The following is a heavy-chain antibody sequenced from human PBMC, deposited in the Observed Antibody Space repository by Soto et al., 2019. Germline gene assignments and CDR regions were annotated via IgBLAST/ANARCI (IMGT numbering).Heavy chain of an antibody. Sequence: VQLVESGGGVVQPGRSLRLSCAASGFTFSSYAMHWVRQAPGKGLEWVAVISYDGSNKYYADSVKGRFTISRDNSKNTLYLQMNSLRAEDTAVYYCARGALGATTGDIWGQGTMVTVSS. CDR3: ARGALGATTGDI. D-gene: IGHD1-26*01. CDR2: ISYDGSNK. CDR1: GFTFSSYA. V-gene: IGHV3-30-3*01. J-gene: IGHJ3*02.